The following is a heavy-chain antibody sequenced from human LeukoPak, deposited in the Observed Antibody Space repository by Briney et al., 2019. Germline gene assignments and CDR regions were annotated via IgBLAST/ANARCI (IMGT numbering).Heavy chain of an antibody. CDR3: ARVKGQWLLRGIDY. CDR1: GFTFSSYW. CDR2: IKQDGSEK. Sequence: GGSLRLSCAASGFTFSSYWMSWVRQAPGKGLEWVANIKQDGSEKYYVDPVKGRFTISRDNAKNSLYLQMNSLRAEDTAVYYCARVKGQWLLRGIDYWGQGTLVTVSS. J-gene: IGHJ4*02. D-gene: IGHD6-19*01. V-gene: IGHV3-7*01.